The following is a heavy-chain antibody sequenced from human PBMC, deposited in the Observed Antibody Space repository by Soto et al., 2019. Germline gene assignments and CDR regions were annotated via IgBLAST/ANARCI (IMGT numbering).Heavy chain of an antibody. CDR3: ARDLGGDSWSGYLDY. D-gene: IGHD3-3*01. J-gene: IGHJ4*02. V-gene: IGHV1-69*04. CDR1: GGTFSSYT. Sequence: SVKVSCKASGGTFSSYTISWVRQAPGQGLEWMGRIIPILGIANYAQKFQGRVTITADKSTSTAYMELSSLRSEDTAVYYCARDLGGDSWSGYLDYWGQGTLVTVSS. CDR2: IIPILGIA.